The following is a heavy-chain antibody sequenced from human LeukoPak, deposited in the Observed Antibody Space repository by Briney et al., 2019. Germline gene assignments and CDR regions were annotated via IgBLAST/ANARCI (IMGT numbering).Heavy chain of an antibody. CDR2: IIPIFGTA. CDR3: ARGPKPYCSGGSCYFSY. J-gene: IGHJ4*02. D-gene: IGHD2-15*01. CDR1: GGTFSSYA. Sequence: SVKVSCKASGGTFSSYAISWVRQAPGQGLEWMGGIIPIFGTANYAQKFQGRVTITADKSTSTAYMELSSLRSEDTAVYYCARGPKPYCSGGSCYFSYWGQGTLVTVSS. V-gene: IGHV1-69*06.